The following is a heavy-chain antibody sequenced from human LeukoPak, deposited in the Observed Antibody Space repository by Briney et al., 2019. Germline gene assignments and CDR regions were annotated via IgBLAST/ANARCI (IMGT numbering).Heavy chain of an antibody. V-gene: IGHV4-61*02. CDR3: AREVGRWLQFGVGAFDV. CDR1: GVSVTRGTNY. Sequence: SQTLSLTCSVSGVSVTRGTNYWTWIRQSAGKGLEWIGRIYTSGSTDYNPSLKGRVTVSADTSKNQFFLELTSVTAADTAVYFCAREVGRWLQFGVGAFDVWGQGTMVTVSS. J-gene: IGHJ3*01. CDR2: IYTSGST. D-gene: IGHD5-24*01.